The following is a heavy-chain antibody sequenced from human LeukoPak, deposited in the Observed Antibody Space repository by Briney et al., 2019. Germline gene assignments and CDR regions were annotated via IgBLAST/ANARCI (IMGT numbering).Heavy chain of an antibody. CDR1: GFTVSSNY. D-gene: IGHD4-17*01. J-gene: IGHJ4*02. CDR2: IYSGGST. V-gene: IGHV3-53*01. CDR3: ARAFTSHYGDPYFDY. Sequence: GGSLRLSCAASGFTVSSNYMSWVRQAPGKGLEWVSVIYSGGSTYYADSVKGRFTISRDNSKNTLYLQMNSLRAEDTAVYYCARAFTSHYGDPYFDYWGQGTLVTVSS.